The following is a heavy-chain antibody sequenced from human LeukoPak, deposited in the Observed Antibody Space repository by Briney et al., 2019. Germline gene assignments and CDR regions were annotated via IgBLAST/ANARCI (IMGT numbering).Heavy chain of an antibody. CDR1: GGSVSSGSYY. CDR2: IYTTGST. CDR3: ARGAGDDLDY. D-gene: IGHD7-27*01. J-gene: IGHJ4*02. V-gene: IGHV4-61*02. Sequence: SETLSLTCTVSGGSVSSGSYYWSWIRQPAGKGLEWIGRIYTTGSTNYNPSLKSRVTMSSDTSKNQLSLKLTSVTAADTAVYYCARGAGDDLDYWGQGTLVSVSS.